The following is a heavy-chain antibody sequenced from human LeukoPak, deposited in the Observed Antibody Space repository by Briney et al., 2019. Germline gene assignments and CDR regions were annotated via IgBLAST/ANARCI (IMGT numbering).Heavy chain of an antibody. Sequence: GESLKISCKGSGYSFSNYWIGWVRQMPGKGLEWMGIIYPGDSDTRYSPSFQGLITISADKSITTAYLQWGSLKASDTAMYYCARNKGGKYYDNLTGKMDVWGKGTTVTVSS. CDR1: GYSFSNYW. V-gene: IGHV5-51*01. CDR2: IYPGDSDT. D-gene: IGHD3-9*01. J-gene: IGHJ6*04. CDR3: ARNKGGKYYDNLTGKMDV.